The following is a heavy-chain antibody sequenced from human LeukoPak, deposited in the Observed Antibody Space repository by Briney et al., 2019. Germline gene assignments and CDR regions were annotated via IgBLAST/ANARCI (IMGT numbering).Heavy chain of an antibody. D-gene: IGHD4-23*01. J-gene: IGHJ4*02. V-gene: IGHV4-34*01. CDR2: INHSGST. CDR3: AAVAHPTEFDY. Sequence: SETLSLTCAVYGGSFSGYCWSWIRQPPGKGLEWIGEINHSGSTNYNPSLKSRVTISVDTSKNQFSLKLSSVTAADTAVYYCAAVAHPTEFDYWGQGTLVTVSS. CDR1: GGSFSGYC.